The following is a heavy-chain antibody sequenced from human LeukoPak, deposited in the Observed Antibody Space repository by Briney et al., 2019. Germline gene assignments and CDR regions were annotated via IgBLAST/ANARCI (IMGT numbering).Heavy chain of an antibody. CDR1: GLTFSSHW. J-gene: IGHJ4*02. D-gene: IGHD3-22*01. V-gene: IGHV3-74*01. CDR3: AACYDSSGYYDY. CDR2: ITNDGSST. Sequence: GGSLRLSCAASGLTFSSHWMHWVRQAPGKGLVWVSRITNDGSSTTYADSVKGRLTISRDNSKNTLYLEMNSLRAEDTAVYYCAACYDSSGYYDYWGQGTLVTVSS.